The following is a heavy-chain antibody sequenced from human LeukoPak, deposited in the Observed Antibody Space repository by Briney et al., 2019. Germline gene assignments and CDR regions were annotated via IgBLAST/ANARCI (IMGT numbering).Heavy chain of an antibody. CDR2: ISGSGGST. D-gene: IGHD1-26*01. J-gene: IGHJ4*02. CDR3: AKDSSKGSGGYYFDY. V-gene: IGHV3-23*01. Sequence: GGSLRLSCAASGFIFSSYAMGWVRQAPGKGLGWVSAISGSGGSTYYADSVKGRFTISRDNSKNTLYLQMNSLRAEDTAVYYCAKDSSKGSGGYYFDYWGQGTLVTVSS. CDR1: GFIFSSYA.